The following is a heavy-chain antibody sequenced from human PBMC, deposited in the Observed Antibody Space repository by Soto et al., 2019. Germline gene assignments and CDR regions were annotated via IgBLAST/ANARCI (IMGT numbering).Heavy chain of an antibody. D-gene: IGHD3-22*01. V-gene: IGHV1-69*12. CDR1: GGTFSSYA. J-gene: IGHJ6*02. Sequence: QVQLVQSGAEVKKPGSSVKVSCKASGGTFSSYAISWVRQAPGQGLEWMGGIIPSFGTADYAQKLQGRVTITADESTSTAYMELSSLRSEDTAVYYCGVVVDKHFVYGMDVWGQGTTVTVSS. CDR3: GVVVDKHFVYGMDV. CDR2: IIPSFGTA.